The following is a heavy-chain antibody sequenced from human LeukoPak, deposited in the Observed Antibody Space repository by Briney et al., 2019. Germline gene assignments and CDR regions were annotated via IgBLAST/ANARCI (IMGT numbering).Heavy chain of an antibody. CDR3: AKGGLLWFGEDYMDV. CDR2: IRYDGSNK. J-gene: IGHJ6*03. V-gene: IGHV3-30*02. Sequence: GGSLRLSCAASGFTFSSYGMHWVLQAPGKGLEWVAFIRYDGSNKYYADSVKGRFTISRDNSKNTLYLQMNSLRAEDTAVYYCAKGGLLWFGEDYMDVWGKGTTVTISS. CDR1: GFTFSSYG. D-gene: IGHD3-10*01.